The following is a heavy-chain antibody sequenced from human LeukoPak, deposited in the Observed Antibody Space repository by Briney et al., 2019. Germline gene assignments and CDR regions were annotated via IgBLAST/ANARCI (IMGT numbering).Heavy chain of an antibody. CDR3: AKDGSSSSFDY. CDR1: GFTFSSYG. D-gene: IGHD6-13*01. V-gene: IGHV3-30*18. Sequence: PGRSLRHSCAASGFTFSSYGMHWVRQAPGKGLEWVAVISYDGSNKYYAGSVKGRFTISRDNSKNTLYLQMNSLRAEDTAVYYCAKDGSSSSFDYWGQGTLVTVSS. CDR2: ISYDGSNK. J-gene: IGHJ4*02.